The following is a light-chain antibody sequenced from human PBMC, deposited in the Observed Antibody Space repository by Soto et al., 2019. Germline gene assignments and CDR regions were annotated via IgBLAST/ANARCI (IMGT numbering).Light chain of an antibody. V-gene: IGKV4-1*01. CDR2: WAS. J-gene: IGKJ2*01. CDR1: QNILYSSNNKNY. Sequence: DIVMTQSPDSLAVSLGERATINCKSSQNILYSSNNKNYLAWYQQKPGQPPKLLIYWASTRESGVPDRFSGSGSGTEFTLTISSLQAEDVAVYYCQQYYTTPQTFGQGTKLEIK. CDR3: QQYYTTPQT.